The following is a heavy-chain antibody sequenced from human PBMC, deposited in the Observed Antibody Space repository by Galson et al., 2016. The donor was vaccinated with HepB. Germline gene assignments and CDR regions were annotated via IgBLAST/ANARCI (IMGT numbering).Heavy chain of an antibody. V-gene: IGHV3-30-3*01. J-gene: IGHJ3*02. CDR3: AREGARTFYYDSSGYRWAFDI. CDR2: ISYDGSKK. Sequence: SLRLSCAASGFTFSSYAMHWVRQAPGKGPEWVAGISYDGSKKYYADSVQGRFTISRDNSKNTLYLQMNSLRVEDTAMYYCAREGARTFYYDSSGYRWAFDIWGQGTMVTVSS. CDR1: GFTFSSYA. D-gene: IGHD3-22*01.